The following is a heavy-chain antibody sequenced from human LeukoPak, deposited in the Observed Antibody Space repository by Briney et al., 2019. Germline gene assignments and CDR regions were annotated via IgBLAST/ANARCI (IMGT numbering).Heavy chain of an antibody. D-gene: IGHD6-13*01. CDR2: IYPGDSDT. CDR1: GYSFTSYW. CDR3: ARHVAGGSTSPGVAAAGSLDY. J-gene: IGHJ4*02. V-gene: IGHV5-51*01. Sequence: GESLQISCKGSGYSFTSYWIGWVRQMPGKGLEWMGIIYPGDSDTRYSPSFQGQVTISADKSISTAYLQWSSLKASDTAMYYCARHVAGGSTSPGVAAAGSLDYWGQGTRVTVSS.